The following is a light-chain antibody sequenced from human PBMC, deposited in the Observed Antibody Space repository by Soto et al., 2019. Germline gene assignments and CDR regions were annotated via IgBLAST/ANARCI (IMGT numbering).Light chain of an antibody. CDR1: QSVSSSY. J-gene: IGKJ5*01. V-gene: IGKV3-20*01. CDR2: GAS. Sequence: EIVLTQSPGTLSLSPGERATVSCRSSQSVSSSYIAWYQQKRGQAPRRLIYGASTRASGFPDRFSGSGSGTDFTLTISRLEPEDFAMYYCQQYGNSPITFGQGTHWRL. CDR3: QQYGNSPIT.